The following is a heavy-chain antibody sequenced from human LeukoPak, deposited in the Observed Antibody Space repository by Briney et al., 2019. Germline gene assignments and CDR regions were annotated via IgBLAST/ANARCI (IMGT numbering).Heavy chain of an antibody. V-gene: IGHV4-34*01. D-gene: IGHD4-17*01. J-gene: IGHJ6*02. CDR3: ARGARRVTVTTKPMDV. Sequence: SETPSLTCAVYGGSFSGYYWSWIRQPPGKGLEWIGEINHSGSTNYNPSLKSRVTISVDTSKNQFSLKLSSVTAADTAVYYCARGARRVTVTTKPMDVWGQGTTVTVSS. CDR1: GGSFSGYY. CDR2: INHSGST.